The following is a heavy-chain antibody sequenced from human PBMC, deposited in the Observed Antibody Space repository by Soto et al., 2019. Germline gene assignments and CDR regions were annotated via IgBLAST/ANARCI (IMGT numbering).Heavy chain of an antibody. CDR2: ISTSGGRP. CDR1: GITFSNYA. J-gene: IGHJ4*02. CDR3: EKDPERYDYVWGTYLHIDR. D-gene: IGHD3-16*02. Sequence: EVQLLESGGGLVQPGGSLRLSCTASGITFSNYAMSWVRQAPRKGLEWVSSISTSGGRPYYADSVKGRFTISRDNSKNTLYLQMNSLRVEDTAVYYCEKDPERYDYVWGTYLHIDRWGQGTLVTGSS. V-gene: IGHV3-23*01.